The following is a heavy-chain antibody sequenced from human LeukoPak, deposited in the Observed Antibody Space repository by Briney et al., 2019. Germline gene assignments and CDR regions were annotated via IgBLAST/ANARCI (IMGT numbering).Heavy chain of an antibody. Sequence: ASVKVSCKASGYTFTNYYMHWVRQAPGQGLEWMGIINPSGGTTNYAQKFQGRVTITRNTSISTAYMELSSLRSEDTAVYYCARALVAGYSWSDYWGQGTLVTVSS. J-gene: IGHJ4*02. CDR1: GYTFTNYY. V-gene: IGHV1-46*01. CDR2: INPSGGTT. D-gene: IGHD6-19*01. CDR3: ARALVAGYSWSDY.